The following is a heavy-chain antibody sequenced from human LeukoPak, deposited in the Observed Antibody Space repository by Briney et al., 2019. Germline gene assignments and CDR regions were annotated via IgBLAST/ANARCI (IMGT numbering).Heavy chain of an antibody. J-gene: IGHJ5*02. Sequence: GASVKVSCKASGYTFTSYYMHWVRQAPGQGLEWMGIINPSGGSTSYAQKFQGRVTMTRDMSTSTVYMELSGLRSGDTAVYYCATTLPLVVGATWWFDPWGQGTLVTVSS. CDR2: INPSGGST. D-gene: IGHD1-26*01. CDR1: GYTFTSYY. V-gene: IGHV1-46*01. CDR3: ATTLPLVVGATWWFDP.